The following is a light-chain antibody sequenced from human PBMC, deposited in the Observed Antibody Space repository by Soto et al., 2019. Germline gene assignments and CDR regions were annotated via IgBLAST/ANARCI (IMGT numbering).Light chain of an antibody. CDR3: SAWDDSLNGFVV. Sequence: QSVLTQPPSASGTPGQRVTISCSGSTSNIGRNTVNWYQQFPGPAPKLLIYSGNQRPSGVSDRFSGSKSGTAAFLAISGLQSEDEADYYCSAWDDSLNGFVVFGGGTKLTVL. V-gene: IGLV1-44*01. J-gene: IGLJ2*01. CDR1: TSNIGRNT. CDR2: SGN.